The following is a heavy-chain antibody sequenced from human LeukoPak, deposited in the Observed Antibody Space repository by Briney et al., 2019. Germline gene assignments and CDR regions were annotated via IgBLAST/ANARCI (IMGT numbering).Heavy chain of an antibody. CDR1: GGSISSGSYY. V-gene: IGHV4-61*02. Sequence: SQTLSLTCTVSGGSISSGSYYWSWIRQPAGKGLEWIGRIYTSGSTNYNPSLKSRVTISVDTSKNQFSLKLSSVTAADTAVYYCARDELSASNDYSGQGTLVTVSS. CDR3: ARDELSASNDY. CDR2: IYTSGST. D-gene: IGHD3-16*02. J-gene: IGHJ4*02.